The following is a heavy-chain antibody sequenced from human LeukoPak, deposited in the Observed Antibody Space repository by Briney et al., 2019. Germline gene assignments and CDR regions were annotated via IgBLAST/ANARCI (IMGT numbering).Heavy chain of an antibody. CDR3: AGHSFDTVDAFDV. D-gene: IGHD2-2*02. J-gene: IGHJ3*01. CDR1: GFSFTNYW. V-gene: IGHV5-51*01. CDR2: IYPGDSDT. Sequence: GESLQISCQASGFSFTNYWIGWVRQLPGKGLEWMGIIYPGDSDTRYSPSFQGQVTISADKSSSTAYLQWRSLKASDTAMYYCAGHSFDTVDAFDVWGQGTIVIVSA.